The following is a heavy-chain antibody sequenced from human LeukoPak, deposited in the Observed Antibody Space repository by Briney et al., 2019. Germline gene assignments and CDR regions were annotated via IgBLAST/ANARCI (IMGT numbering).Heavy chain of an antibody. CDR1: GFTFSSYE. D-gene: IGHD6-6*01. CDR2: ISSSGTTI. V-gene: IGHV3-48*03. CDR3: ARRIAARPPAFDY. Sequence: PGGSLRLSCAASGFTFSSYEMNWVRQAPGKGLEWVSYISSSGTTIYYADSVKGRFTISRDNAKNSLYLQMSSLRAEDTAVYYCARRIAARPPAFDYWGQGTLVTVSS. J-gene: IGHJ4*02.